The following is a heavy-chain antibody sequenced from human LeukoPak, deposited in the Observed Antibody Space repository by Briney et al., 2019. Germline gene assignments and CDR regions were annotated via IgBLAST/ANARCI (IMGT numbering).Heavy chain of an antibody. CDR1: GGSISSSNW. Sequence: KPSETLSLTCAVSGGSISSSNWWSWVRQPPGKGLEWIGEIYHSGSTNYNPSLKSRVTISVDKSKNQFSLKLSSVTAADTAVYYCTGESSGGVAAFDIWGQGAMVTVSS. J-gene: IGHJ3*02. CDR3: TGESSGGVAAFDI. V-gene: IGHV4-4*02. CDR2: IYHSGST. D-gene: IGHD3-10*01.